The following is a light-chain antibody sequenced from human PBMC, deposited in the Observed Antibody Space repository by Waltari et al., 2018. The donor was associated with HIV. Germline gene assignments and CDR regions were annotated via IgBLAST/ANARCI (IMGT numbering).Light chain of an antibody. CDR2: DVT. Sequence: QSALTQPASVSGSPGQSITISCDVDDYKYVSWYQHHPGQAPQVIIYDVTNRPSGLSYRFSGSKSGNTATLTISGLQPEDEADDFCASYITSATPVFGGGTKLTVL. CDR3: ASYITSATPV. CDR1: DVDDYKY. J-gene: IGLJ2*01. V-gene: IGLV2-14*01.